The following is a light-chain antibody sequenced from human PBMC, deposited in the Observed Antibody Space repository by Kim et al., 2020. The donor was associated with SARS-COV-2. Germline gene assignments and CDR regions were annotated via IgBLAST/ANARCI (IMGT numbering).Light chain of an antibody. J-gene: IGKJ1*01. V-gene: IGKV3-15*01. CDR2: GAS. Sequence: EIVMTQSPASLSVSPGDRATLSCRASQSFTSNLAWYQQKPGQAPRLLISGASTRATGIPARFSGSGSGTEFTLTISTLQSEDFAVYYCQQYHNWPWTFGQGTKVEIK. CDR1: QSFTSN. CDR3: QQYHNWPWT.